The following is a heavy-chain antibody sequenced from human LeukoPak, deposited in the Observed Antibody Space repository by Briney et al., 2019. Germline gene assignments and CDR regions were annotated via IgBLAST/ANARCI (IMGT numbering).Heavy chain of an antibody. CDR1: GGPFSGYY. Sequence: SETLSLTCAVYGGPFSGYYWSWIRQPPGKGLEWIGEINHSGSTNYNPSLKSRVTISVDTSKNQFSLKLSSVTAADTAVYYCARVPLYSSGXSDAFDIWGQGTMVTVSS. CDR2: INHSGST. J-gene: IGHJ3*02. CDR3: ARVPLYSSGXSDAFDI. V-gene: IGHV4-34*01. D-gene: IGHD6-19*01.